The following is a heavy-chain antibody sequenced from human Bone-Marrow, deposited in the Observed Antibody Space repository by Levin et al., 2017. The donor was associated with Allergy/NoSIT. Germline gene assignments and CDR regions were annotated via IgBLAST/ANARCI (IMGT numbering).Heavy chain of an antibody. CDR1: GASIMSNDYY. CDR3: ALGHPQHRLDGYWFDP. V-gene: IGHV4-39*07. D-gene: IGHD1-1*01. Sequence: SETLSLTCTVSGASIMSNDYYWSWIRQPPGKGLEWIGIIYYGGSTYSNPSLKNRVTMSKETSQNQFSLTLRSVTAADTGVYYCALGHPQHRLDGYWFDPWGRGTLVTVSS. J-gene: IGHJ5*02. CDR2: IYYGGST.